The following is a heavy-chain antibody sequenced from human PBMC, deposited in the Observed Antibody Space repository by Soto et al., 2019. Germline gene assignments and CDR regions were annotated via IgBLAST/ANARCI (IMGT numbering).Heavy chain of an antibody. CDR3: AREGGYSYGNAFDI. J-gene: IGHJ3*02. D-gene: IGHD5-18*01. V-gene: IGHV3-33*01. CDR2: IWYDGSNK. Sequence: QVQLVESGGGVVQPGRSLRLSCAASGFTFSSYGMHWVRRAPGKGLEWVAVIWYDGSNKYYADSVKGRFTISRDNSKNTLYLQMNSLRAEDTAVYYCAREGGYSYGNAFDIWGQGTMVTVSS. CDR1: GFTFSSYG.